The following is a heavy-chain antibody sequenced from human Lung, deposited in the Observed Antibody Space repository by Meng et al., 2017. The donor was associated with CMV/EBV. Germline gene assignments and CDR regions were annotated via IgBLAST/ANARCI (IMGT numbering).Heavy chain of an antibody. J-gene: IGHJ4*02. Sequence: AASGFTFSNYGMDWVRQAPGKGLEWVAFVSYDGSNKNYPDSVKGRFSISRDDSKNTLCVQINSLRPEDTAVYYCAKDLCSSSCYPDYWGQGTLVTVSS. D-gene: IGHD2-2*01. CDR3: AKDLCSSSCYPDY. V-gene: IGHV3-30*18. CDR2: VSYDGSNK. CDR1: GFTFSNYG.